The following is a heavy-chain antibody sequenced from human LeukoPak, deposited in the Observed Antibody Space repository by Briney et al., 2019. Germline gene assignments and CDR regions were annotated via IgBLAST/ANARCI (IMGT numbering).Heavy chain of an antibody. CDR2: ISGSGGST. J-gene: IGHJ5*02. Sequence: PGGSLRLSCAASGFTFSSYAMSWVRQAPGKGLEWVSAISGSGGSTYYADSVKGRFTISGDNSKNALYLQMNSLRAEDTAVYYCATTMYSSGWYGRDWFDPWGQGTLVTVSS. D-gene: IGHD6-19*01. V-gene: IGHV3-23*01. CDR3: ATTMYSSGWYGRDWFDP. CDR1: GFTFSSYA.